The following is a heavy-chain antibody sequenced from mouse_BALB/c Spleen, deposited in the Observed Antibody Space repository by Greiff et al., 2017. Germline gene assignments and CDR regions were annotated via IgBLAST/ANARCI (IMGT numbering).Heavy chain of an antibody. CDR3: ARGQDYDYDY. J-gene: IGHJ2*01. CDR1: GFTFSGYA. V-gene: IGHV5-6-5*01. CDR2: ISSGGST. D-gene: IGHD2-4*01. Sequence: EVQRVESGGGLVKPGGSLKLSCAASGFTFSGYAMSWVRQTPEKRLEWVASISSGGSTYYPDSVKGRFTISRDNARNILYLQMSSLRSEDTAMYYCARGQDYDYDYWGQGTTLTVSS.